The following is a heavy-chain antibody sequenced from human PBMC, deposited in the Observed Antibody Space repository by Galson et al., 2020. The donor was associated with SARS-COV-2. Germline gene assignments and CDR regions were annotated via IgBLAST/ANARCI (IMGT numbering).Heavy chain of an antibody. CDR3: ARDLNSGGGTGY. CDR1: GFTFSSFW. J-gene: IGHJ4*02. CDR2: IKDDGSVT. V-gene: IGHV3-74*01. Sequence: GGSLRLSCAASGFTFSSFWMYWVRQAPGTGLLWVSRIKDDGSVTDYADSVKGRFTVSRDNAKNTLYLQMNSLRAEDTALYYCARDLNSGGGTGYWGRGTLVTVSS. D-gene: IGHD1-1*01.